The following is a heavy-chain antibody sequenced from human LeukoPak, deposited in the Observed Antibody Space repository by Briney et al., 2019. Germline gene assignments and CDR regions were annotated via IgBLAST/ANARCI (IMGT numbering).Heavy chain of an antibody. V-gene: IGHV3-21*01. CDR1: GFTFSDYT. CDR3: ARLGTGGTKPFDY. CDR2: ISSSGNYI. J-gene: IGHJ4*02. Sequence: GGSLRLSCAASGFTFSDYTMNWVRQAPGKGLEWVSSISSSGNYIYHADSVKGLFTISRDNAKNSLYLQMNSLRAEDTAVYYCARLGTGGTKPFDYWGQGTLVTVSS. D-gene: IGHD3-16*01.